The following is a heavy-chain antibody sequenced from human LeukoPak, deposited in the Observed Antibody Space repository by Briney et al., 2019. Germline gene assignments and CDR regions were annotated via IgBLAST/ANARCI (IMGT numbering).Heavy chain of an antibody. CDR2: ISSSSSYI. J-gene: IGHJ6*03. CDR3: ARAGGYSSPYYYYYMDV. Sequence: SGGSLRLSCAASGFTFSSYSMNWVRQAPGKGLEWVSSISSSSSYIYYADSVKGRFTISRDNAKNSLYLQMNSLRAEDTAVYYCARAGGYSSPYYYYYMDVWGKGTTVTVSS. V-gene: IGHV3-21*01. CDR1: GFTFSSYS. D-gene: IGHD6-13*01.